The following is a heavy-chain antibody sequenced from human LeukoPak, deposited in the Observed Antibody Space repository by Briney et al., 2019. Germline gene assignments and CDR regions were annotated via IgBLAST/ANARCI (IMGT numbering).Heavy chain of an antibody. CDR2: IYHSVST. J-gene: IGHJ4*02. Sequence: SETLSLTCAVSGGSISSGGYSWSWIRQPPGKGLEWIGYIYHSVSTYYNPSLKSRVTISVDRSKNQFSLKLSSVTAADTAVYYCARISIAAATIDYWGQGTLVTVSS. D-gene: IGHD6-13*01. CDR1: GGSISSGGYS. CDR3: ARISIAAATIDY. V-gene: IGHV4-30-2*01.